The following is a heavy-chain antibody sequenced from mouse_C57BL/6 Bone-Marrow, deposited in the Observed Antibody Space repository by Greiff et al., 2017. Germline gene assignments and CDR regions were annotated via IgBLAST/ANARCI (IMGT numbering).Heavy chain of an antibody. D-gene: IGHD1-1*01. Sequence: VQLQQSGAELVKPGASVKLSCTASGFNIKDYYIHWAKQRTEQGLEWIGRIDPEDGETKYAPKFQDKATITADTSSNTAYLQLSSLTSEDTAVYYCTRSLIYYGTNYWGQGTTLTVSS. CDR1: GFNIKDYY. V-gene: IGHV14-2*01. J-gene: IGHJ2*01. CDR3: TRSLIYYGTNY. CDR2: IDPEDGET.